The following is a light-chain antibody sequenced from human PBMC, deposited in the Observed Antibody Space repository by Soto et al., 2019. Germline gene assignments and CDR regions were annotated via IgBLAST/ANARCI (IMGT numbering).Light chain of an antibody. CDR2: KAS. V-gene: IGKV1-5*03. CDR1: QSISSW. J-gene: IGKJ2*01. Sequence: DIQMTQSPSTLSASVGDRVTITCRASQSISSWLAWYQQKPGKAPKLLIYKASSLESGVPSRFSGSGSGTEFTLTIRSRQPDDFATYYCQQYNSYLYTFGQGTKLEIK. CDR3: QQYNSYLYT.